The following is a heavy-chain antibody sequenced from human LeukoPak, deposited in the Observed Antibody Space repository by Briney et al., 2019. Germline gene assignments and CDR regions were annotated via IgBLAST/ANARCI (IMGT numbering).Heavy chain of an antibody. CDR2: INPNSGGT. V-gene: IGHV1-2*02. Sequence: ASVKVSCKASGYTFTSYYMHWVRQAPGQGLEWMGWINPNSGGTNYAQKFQGRVTMTRDTSISTAYMELSRLRSDDTAVYYCARDGKPYYYYYMDVWGKGTTVTVSS. D-gene: IGHD1-1*01. CDR1: GYTFTSYY. CDR3: ARDGKPYYYYYMDV. J-gene: IGHJ6*03.